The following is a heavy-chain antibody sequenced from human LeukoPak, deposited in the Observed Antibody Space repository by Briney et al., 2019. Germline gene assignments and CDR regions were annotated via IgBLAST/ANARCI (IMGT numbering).Heavy chain of an antibody. CDR1: GFTFSSYW. V-gene: IGHV3-7*01. Sequence: GGSLRLSCAASGFTFSSYWLSWVRQPPGKGLEWVANIQQDGSEKNYVDSVKGRFTISRDNGKNSLYLQMNSLRAEDTAVYCCARPHLDHGDLFDYWGQGTLVTVSS. CDR2: IQQDGSEK. CDR3: ARPHLDHGDLFDY. J-gene: IGHJ4*02. D-gene: IGHD4-17*01.